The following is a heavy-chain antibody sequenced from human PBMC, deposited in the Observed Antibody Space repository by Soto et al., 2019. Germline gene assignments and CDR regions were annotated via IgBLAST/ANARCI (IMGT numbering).Heavy chain of an antibody. CDR1: GCTFNSYG. J-gene: IGHJ4*02. V-gene: IGHV1-69*06. Sequence: SVKVSCKASGCTFNSYGISWVRQAPGQGLDWMGVIIPLYGTVNYAQKFQGRVSITADKYTSTAYMDLNSLRSDDTAVYYCARVRVIRGVLQSHFRLWGQGTQVNVS. CDR2: IIPLYGTV. CDR3: ARVRVIRGVLQSHFRL. D-gene: IGHD3-10*01.